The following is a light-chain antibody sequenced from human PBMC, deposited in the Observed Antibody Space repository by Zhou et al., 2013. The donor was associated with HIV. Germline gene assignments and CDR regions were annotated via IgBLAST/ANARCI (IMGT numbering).Light chain of an antibody. CDR2: GAS. CDR1: HIVTNNF. Sequence: EFVLTQSPGTLSLSPGRRATLSCRASHIVTNNFLAWYQQRPGQSPRLLIYGASYRATGIPDRFTGSGSGTDFALTISRLEPEDSAVYYCQQYGGSYTFGLGDQAGDQT. J-gene: IGKJ2*01. CDR3: QQYGGSYT. V-gene: IGKV3-20*01.